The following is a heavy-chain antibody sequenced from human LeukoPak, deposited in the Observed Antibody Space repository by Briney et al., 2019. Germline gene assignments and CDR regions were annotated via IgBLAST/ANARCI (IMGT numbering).Heavy chain of an antibody. CDR3: AKDISPNYCSSTSCYSGRDDAFDI. J-gene: IGHJ3*02. CDR2: ISSSSSTI. D-gene: IGHD2-2*02. CDR1: GFTFSSYS. Sequence: GGSLRLSCAASGFTFSSYSMNWVRQAPGKGLEWVSYISSSSSTIYYADSVKGRFTISRDNAKNSLYLQMNSLRAEDTALYYCAKDISPNYCSSTSCYSGRDDAFDIWGQGTMVTVSS. V-gene: IGHV3-48*01.